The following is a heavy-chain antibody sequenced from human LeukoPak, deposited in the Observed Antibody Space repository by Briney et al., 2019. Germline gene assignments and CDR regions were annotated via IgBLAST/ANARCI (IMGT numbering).Heavy chain of an antibody. CDR2: ISYDGSNK. Sequence: GSLLLSCAASGFTFSSYGMHWVRPAPGKGLEWVAVISYDGSNKYYADSVKGRFTISRDNSKNTLYLQMNSLRAEDTCVYYCAKGSDYPDNWGQGTLVTVSS. CDR3: AKGSDYPDN. J-gene: IGHJ4*02. V-gene: IGHV3-30*18. CDR1: GFTFSSYG.